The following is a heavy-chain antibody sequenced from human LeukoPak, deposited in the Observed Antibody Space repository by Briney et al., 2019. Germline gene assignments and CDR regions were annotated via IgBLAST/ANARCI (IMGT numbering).Heavy chain of an antibody. V-gene: IGHV1-2*02. CDR1: GYTFTGYY. CDR2: INPNSGGT. Sequence: ASVKVSCKASGYTFTGYYMHWVRQAPGQGLEWMGWINPNSGGTNYAQKFQGRVTMTRDSSSSTAYMELSRLRSDDTAVYYCARLAVAGSGQSWFDPWGQGTLVTVSS. CDR3: ARLAVAGSGQSWFDP. D-gene: IGHD6-19*01. J-gene: IGHJ5*02.